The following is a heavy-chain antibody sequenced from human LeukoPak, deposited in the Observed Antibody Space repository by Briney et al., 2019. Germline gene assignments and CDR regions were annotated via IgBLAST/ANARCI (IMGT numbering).Heavy chain of an antibody. D-gene: IGHD3-22*01. V-gene: IGHV3-72*01. CDR2: TRNKANSYTT. J-gene: IGHJ4*02. Sequence: GGSLRLSCAASGFTFSSYWMSWVRQAPGKGLEWVGRTRNKANSYTTEYAASVKGRFTISRDDSKNSLYLQMNSLKTEDTAVYYCARDYYDSSGYSSQTFDYWGQGTLVTVSS. CDR1: GFTFSSYW. CDR3: ARDYYDSSGYSSQTFDY.